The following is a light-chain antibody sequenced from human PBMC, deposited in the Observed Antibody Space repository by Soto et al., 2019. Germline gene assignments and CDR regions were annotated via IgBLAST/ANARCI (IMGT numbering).Light chain of an antibody. J-gene: IGKJ5*01. V-gene: IGKV1-33*01. CDR1: QDIDNS. Sequence: IQLTQSPSSLSASVGETVTITCRASQDIDNSLNWYQHQPGKAPKILIYAVSFLETGVPSRFSGRGSGTVFSLTINSLQADDFATYYCQQHDGRPTMTFGQGTRLDIK. CDR2: AVS. CDR3: QQHDGRPTMT.